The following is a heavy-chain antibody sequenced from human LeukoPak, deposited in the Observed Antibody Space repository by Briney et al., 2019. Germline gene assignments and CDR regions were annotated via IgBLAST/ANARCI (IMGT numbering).Heavy chain of an antibody. CDR1: GFTFSDYW. J-gene: IGHJ4*02. CDR3: ATEGGKKQLWSEGKIDY. V-gene: IGHV3-7*01. CDR2: IKHDGSEK. D-gene: IGHD5-18*01. Sequence: GGSLRLSCAASGFTFSDYWMSWVRQAPGKGLEWVANIKHDGSEKYYVDSVKGRFTISRDNADTSLFLQMNSLRAEDTAVSYCATEGGKKQLWSEGKIDYWGQGTLVTVSS.